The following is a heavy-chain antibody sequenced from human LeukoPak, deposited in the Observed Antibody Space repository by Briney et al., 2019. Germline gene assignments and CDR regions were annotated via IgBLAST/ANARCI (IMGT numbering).Heavy chain of an antibody. CDR2: IYYSGST. CDR1: GGPISSYY. CDR3: ARGPDDAFDI. Sequence: PSETLSLTCTVSGGPISSYYWSWIRQPPGKGLEWIGYIYYSGSTNYNPSLKSRVTISVDTSKNQFSLKLSSVTAADTAVYYCARGPDDAFDIWGQGTMVTVSS. V-gene: IGHV4-59*12. J-gene: IGHJ3*02.